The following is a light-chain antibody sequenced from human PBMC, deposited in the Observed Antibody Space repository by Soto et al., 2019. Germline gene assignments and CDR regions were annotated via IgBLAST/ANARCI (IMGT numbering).Light chain of an antibody. CDR2: SAS. J-gene: IGKJ1*01. CDR1: QSIRSY. Sequence: DIRITQSPSSLFASVVDRVNTTCQADQSIRSYLNWYQQKPGKAPKLLIYSASSLQSGVPSRFSGSGSGTDFTLTISSLQPEDFATYYCQQSYSTPWTFGQGTKVDIK. V-gene: IGKV1-39*01. CDR3: QQSYSTPWT.